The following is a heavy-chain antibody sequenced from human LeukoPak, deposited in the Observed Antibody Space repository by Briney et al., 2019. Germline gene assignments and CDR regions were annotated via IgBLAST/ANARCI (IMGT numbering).Heavy chain of an antibody. CDR1: GFTFSSYA. J-gene: IGHJ4*02. D-gene: IGHD2-2*01. CDR2: ISGSGGST. Sequence: GGSLRLSCAASGFTFSSYAMSWVRQAPGKGLEWVSAISGSGGSTYYADSVKGRFTISRDNSKNTLYLQMNSLRAEDTAVYYCARLEGRVVVVPAANPDYWGQGTLVTVSS. V-gene: IGHV3-23*01. CDR3: ARLEGRVVVVPAANPDY.